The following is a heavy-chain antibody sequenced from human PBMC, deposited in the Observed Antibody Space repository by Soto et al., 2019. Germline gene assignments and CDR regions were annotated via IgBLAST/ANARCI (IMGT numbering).Heavy chain of an antibody. Sequence: EVQLVESGGGLVQPGGSLRLSCAASGFTFSSYSMNWVRQAPGKGLEWVSYISSSSSTIYYADSVKGRFTISRDNAKNSLYLQMNSLRDEDTAVYYCARENSNRVPYYGMAVCGHGTTVTVSS. V-gene: IGHV3-48*02. CDR3: ARENSNRVPYYGMAV. J-gene: IGHJ6*02. CDR2: ISSSSSTI. D-gene: IGHD4-4*01. CDR1: GFTFSSYS.